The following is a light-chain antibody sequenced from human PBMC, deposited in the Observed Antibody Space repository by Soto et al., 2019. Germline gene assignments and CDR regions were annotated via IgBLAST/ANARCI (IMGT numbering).Light chain of an antibody. V-gene: IGLV1-51*01. Sequence: QSVLTQPPSVSAAPGQQVTISCSGSSSNIGDNYVSWYQHLPGTAPKLVVYDNDRRPSGIPGRFSGSKSGTSATLVITGLQTGDEADYYCQSYDSSLSGWVFGGGTKLTVL. CDR3: QSYDSSLSGWV. CDR2: DND. J-gene: IGLJ3*02. CDR1: SSNIGDNY.